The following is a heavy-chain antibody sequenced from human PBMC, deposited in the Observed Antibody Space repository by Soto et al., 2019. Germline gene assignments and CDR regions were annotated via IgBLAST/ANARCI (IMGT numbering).Heavy chain of an antibody. CDR1: GGTFSSYA. J-gene: IGHJ4*02. CDR2: IIPIFGTA. V-gene: IGHV1-69*01. CDR3: ARAGGYYYDSSGYSEADY. Sequence: QVQLVQSGAEVKKPGSSVKVSCKASGGTFSSYAISWVRQAPGQGLEWMGGIIPIFGTANYAQKFQGRVTITADESTSTAYMELSSLRSEDTAVYYCARAGGYYYDSSGYSEADYWGQGTLVTVSS. D-gene: IGHD3-22*01.